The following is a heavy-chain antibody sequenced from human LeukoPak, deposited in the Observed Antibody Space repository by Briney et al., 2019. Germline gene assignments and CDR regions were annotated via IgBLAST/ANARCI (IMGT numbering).Heavy chain of an antibody. CDR1: GFTFSSYE. CDR3: ARVIIVGATGI. Sequence: GGSLRLSCAASGFTFSSYEMNWVRQAPRKGLEWVSYISSGGSTVQYADSVKGRFTISRDNAKNSLYLQMNSLRAEDTAVYYCARVIIVGATGIWGQGTMVTVSS. J-gene: IGHJ3*02. CDR2: ISSGGSTV. V-gene: IGHV3-48*03. D-gene: IGHD1-26*01.